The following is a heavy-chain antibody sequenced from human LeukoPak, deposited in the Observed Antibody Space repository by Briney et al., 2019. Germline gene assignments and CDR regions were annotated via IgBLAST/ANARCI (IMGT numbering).Heavy chain of an antibody. Sequence: KPGGSLRLSCAASGFTFSNAWMSWVRQAPGKGLEWVGRIKSKTDGGTTDYAAPVKGRFTISRDDSKNTLYLQMNSLKTEDTAVYYCTTASGSYGYAGGFDYWGQGTLVTVSS. CDR2: IKSKTDGGTT. V-gene: IGHV3-15*01. D-gene: IGHD5-18*01. CDR3: TTASGSYGYAGGFDY. CDR1: GFTFSNAW. J-gene: IGHJ4*02.